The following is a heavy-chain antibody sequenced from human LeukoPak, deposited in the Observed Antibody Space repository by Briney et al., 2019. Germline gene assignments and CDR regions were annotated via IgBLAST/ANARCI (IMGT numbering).Heavy chain of an antibody. CDR2: INYSGST. Sequence: SETPSLTCAVYGGSFSGYYWSWIRQPPGKGLEWIGEINYSGSTNYNPSLESRVTISVDTSKNQFSLKLSSVTAADTAVYYCSRGRRDGYTGPWYFDLWGRGTLVTVSS. CDR3: SRGRRDGYTGPWYFDL. CDR1: GGSFSGYY. V-gene: IGHV4-34*01. D-gene: IGHD5-24*01. J-gene: IGHJ2*01.